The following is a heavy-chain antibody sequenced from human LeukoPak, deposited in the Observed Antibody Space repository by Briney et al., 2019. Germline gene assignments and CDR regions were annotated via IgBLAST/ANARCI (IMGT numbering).Heavy chain of an antibody. CDR1: GFTFSSYS. CDR2: ISSSSSYI. D-gene: IGHD6-13*01. Sequence: GGSLRLSCAASGFTFSSYSMNWARQAPGKGLEWVSSISSSSSYIYYADSVKGRFTISRDNAKDSLYLQMNSLRAEDTAVYYCARKVAAGPDIPLDYWGQGTLVTVSS. J-gene: IGHJ4*02. V-gene: IGHV3-21*01. CDR3: ARKVAAGPDIPLDY.